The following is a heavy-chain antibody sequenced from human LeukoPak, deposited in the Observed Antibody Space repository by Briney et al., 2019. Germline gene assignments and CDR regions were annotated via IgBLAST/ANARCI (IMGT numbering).Heavy chain of an antibody. J-gene: IGHJ3*02. CDR3: ARVWGSDCSGGSCPTAFDI. D-gene: IGHD2-15*01. CDR1: GGSISSGDYY. CDR2: IYYSGST. Sequence: SQTLSLTCTVSGGSISSGDYYWSWIRQPPGKGLEWIGYIYYSGSTYYNPSLKSRVTISVGTSKNQFSLKLSSMTAADTAVYYCARVWGSDCSGGSCPTAFDIWGQGTMVTVSS. V-gene: IGHV4-30-4*01.